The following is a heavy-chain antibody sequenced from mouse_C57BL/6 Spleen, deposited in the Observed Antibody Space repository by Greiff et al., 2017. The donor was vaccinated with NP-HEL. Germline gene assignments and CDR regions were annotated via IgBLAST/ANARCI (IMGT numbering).Heavy chain of an antibody. Sequence: QVQLQQPGTELVKPGASVKLSCKASGYTFTSYWMHWVKQRPGQGLEWIGIINPSNGDTYYNEKFKSKATLTVDKSSSTAYMQLSSLTSEDSAVYYCARDYYRKTWYFDYWGQGTTLTVSS. CDR2: INPSNGDT. CDR3: ARDYYRKTWYFDY. J-gene: IGHJ2*01. CDR1: GYTFTSYW. V-gene: IGHV1-53*01. D-gene: IGHD2-14*01.